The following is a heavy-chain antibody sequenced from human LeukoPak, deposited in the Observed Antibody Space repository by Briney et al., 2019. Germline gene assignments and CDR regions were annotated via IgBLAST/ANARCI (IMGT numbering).Heavy chain of an antibody. V-gene: IGHV1-18*01. J-gene: IGHJ4*02. CDR3: AREEYCSSTSCPTTSDY. D-gene: IGHD2-2*01. Sequence: ASVKVSCKASGYTFTSYGISWVRQAPGQGLEWVGWISAYNGNTNYAQKLQGRVTMTTDTSTSTAYMELRSLRSDDTAVYYCAREEYCSSTSCPTTSDYWGQGTLVTVSS. CDR2: ISAYNGNT. CDR1: GYTFTSYG.